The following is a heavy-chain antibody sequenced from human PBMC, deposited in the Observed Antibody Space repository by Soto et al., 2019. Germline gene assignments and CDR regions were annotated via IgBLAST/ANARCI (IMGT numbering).Heavy chain of an antibody. CDR2: IYRTGST. Sequence: QVQLQESGPGLVKPSGTLSLTCAVSGGSFTSNNWWTWVRQPPGQRLEWIGEIYRTGSTNYNPSLKSRVTISLDNSENQFSLKVTSLTAADTAVYYCASRDPGTSVDYWGQGTLVTVSS. CDR1: GGSFTSNNW. J-gene: IGHJ4*02. V-gene: IGHV4-4*02. CDR3: ASRDPGTSVDY. D-gene: IGHD1-7*01.